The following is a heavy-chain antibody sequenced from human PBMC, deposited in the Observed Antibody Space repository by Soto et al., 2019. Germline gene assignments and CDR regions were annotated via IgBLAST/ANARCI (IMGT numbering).Heavy chain of an antibody. J-gene: IGHJ6*02. CDR2: ISSSSSTI. CDR3: ARAYYDFWNYYYYGMDV. Sequence: GGSLRLSCAASGFTFSSYSMNWVRQAPGKGLEWVSYISSSSSTIYYADSVKGRFTISRDNAKNSLYLQMNSLRAEDTAVYYCARAYYDFWNYYYYGMDVWGQGTTVTVSS. CDR1: GFTFSSYS. D-gene: IGHD3-3*01. V-gene: IGHV3-48*01.